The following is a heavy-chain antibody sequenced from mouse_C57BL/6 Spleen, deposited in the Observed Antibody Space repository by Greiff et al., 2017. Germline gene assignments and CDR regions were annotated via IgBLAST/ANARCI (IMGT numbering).Heavy chain of an antibody. CDR1: GYAFSSYW. V-gene: IGHV1-80*01. CDR3: ARESYGSSYVGFAY. Sequence: VKLVESGAELVKPGASVKISCKASGYAFSSYWMNWVKQRPGTGLEWIGQIYPGDGDTNYNGKFKGKATLTADKSSSTAYMQLSSLTSEDSAVYFCARESYGSSYVGFAYWGQGTLVTVSA. CDR2: IYPGDGDT. D-gene: IGHD1-1*01. J-gene: IGHJ3*01.